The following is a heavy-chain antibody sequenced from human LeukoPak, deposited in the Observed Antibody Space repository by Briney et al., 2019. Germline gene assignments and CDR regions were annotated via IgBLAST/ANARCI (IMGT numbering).Heavy chain of an antibody. V-gene: IGHV4-59*12. J-gene: IGHJ4*02. CDR2: IYYSGST. CDR1: GGSISSYY. CDR3: ASSIAAAGFPFDY. Sequence: SETLSLTCTVSGGSISSYYWSWIRQPPGKGLKWIGHIYYSGSTNYNPSLKSRVTISVDTSKNQFSLKLSSVTAADTAVYYCASSIAAAGFPFDYWGQGTLVTVSS. D-gene: IGHD6-13*01.